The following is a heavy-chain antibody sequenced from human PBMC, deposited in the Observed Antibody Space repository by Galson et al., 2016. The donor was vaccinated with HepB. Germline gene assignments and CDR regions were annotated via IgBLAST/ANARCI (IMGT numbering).Heavy chain of an antibody. Sequence: SETLSLTCAVYGGSFSGSYWSWLRQSPGKGLEWIGEIYHSGTANYNPSLKSRVTMSVATSKSQFSLRLFAVTAADTAVYHCVRVWGKYFDYWGQGALVTVSS. CDR2: IYHSGTA. D-gene: IGHD7-27*01. CDR1: GGSFSGSY. V-gene: IGHV4-34*01. J-gene: IGHJ4*02. CDR3: VRVWGKYFDY.